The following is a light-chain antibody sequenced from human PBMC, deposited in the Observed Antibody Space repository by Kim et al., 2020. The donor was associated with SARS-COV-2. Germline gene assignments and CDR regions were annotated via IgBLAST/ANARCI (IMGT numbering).Light chain of an antibody. CDR2: LRSDGSH. V-gene: IGLV4-69*01. Sequence: LTLTCPLGGGNCSCAIAVHQQQPGKGPPYLMKLRSDGSHRKGGGIPDRFSVSSSGAERYLTISSLQSEDEADYYCQAWDTAVQGVFGGGTQLTVL. CDR1: GGNCSCA. J-gene: IGLJ3*02. CDR3: QAWDTAVQGV.